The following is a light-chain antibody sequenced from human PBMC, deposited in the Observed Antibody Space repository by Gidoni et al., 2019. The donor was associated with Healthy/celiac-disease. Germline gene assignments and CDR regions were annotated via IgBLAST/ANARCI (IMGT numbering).Light chain of an antibody. CDR1: QGISSY. CDR2: AAS. J-gene: IGKJ2*01. CDR3: QQYYSYPRT. V-gene: IGKV1-8*01. Sequence: AIRMTQSPSSFSASTGDRVNITCRASQGISSYLAWYQQKPGKAPKLLIDAASTLQSGVPSRFSGSGSGTDFTLTISCLQSEDFATYYCQQYYSYPRTFGQGTKLEIK.